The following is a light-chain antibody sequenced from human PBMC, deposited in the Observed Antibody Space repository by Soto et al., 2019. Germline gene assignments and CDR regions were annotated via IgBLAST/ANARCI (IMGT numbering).Light chain of an antibody. CDR3: QQYVSSPRT. CDR1: QSVSSSY. Sequence: IVLTQSPGTLSLSPGERVTLSCRTSQSVSSSYLAWYQQNPVQAPRLLIYDTSGRATGIPDRFSGSGSGTAFTLTISRLEPEDFAVYYCQQYVSSPRTFGQGTKVEIK. V-gene: IGKV3-20*01. J-gene: IGKJ1*01. CDR2: DTS.